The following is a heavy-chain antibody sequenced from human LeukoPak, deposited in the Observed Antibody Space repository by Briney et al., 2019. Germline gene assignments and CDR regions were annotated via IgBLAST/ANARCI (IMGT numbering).Heavy chain of an antibody. CDR3: ARGDGRGRSDGAT. V-gene: IGHV4-34*01. CDR2: INHSGST. CDR1: GGSFSGYY. Sequence: SETLSLTCAVYGGSFSGYYWSWIRQPPGKGLEWIGEINHSGSTNYNPSLKSRVTISVDTSKNQFSLKLSSVTAADTAVYYCARGDGRGRSDGATWGPGTLVTVSS. J-gene: IGHJ4*02. D-gene: IGHD5-18*01.